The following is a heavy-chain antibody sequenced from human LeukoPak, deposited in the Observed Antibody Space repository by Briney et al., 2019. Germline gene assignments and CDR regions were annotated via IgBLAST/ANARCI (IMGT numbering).Heavy chain of an antibody. Sequence: ASVKVSCKASGYTFTGYYIHWVRQAPGQGLEWVGWINHNSGGATFAQKFQGRVTMTRDTSISTAYMELSRLRSDDTAVYYCARAGYTFGSSPYYYMDVWGKGTTVTVSS. CDR3: ARAGYTFGSSPYYYMDV. D-gene: IGHD5-18*01. CDR1: GYTFTGYY. CDR2: INHNSGGA. J-gene: IGHJ6*03. V-gene: IGHV1-2*02.